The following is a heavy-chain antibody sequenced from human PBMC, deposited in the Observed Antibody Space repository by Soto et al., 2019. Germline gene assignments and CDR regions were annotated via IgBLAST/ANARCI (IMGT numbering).Heavy chain of an antibody. V-gene: IGHV1-69*01. J-gene: IGHJ6*02. CDR2: IIPISGTA. CDR3: ARSQGSSTSLEIYYYYYYGMEV. CDR1: GGTFSSYA. D-gene: IGHD2-2*01. Sequence: QVQLVQSGAEVKKPGSSVKVSCKASGGTFSSYAISWVRQAPGQGLEWMGGIIPISGTANYAQKFQGRVTITADESTSTAYMELSSLRSEDTAVYYCARSQGSSTSLEIYYYYYYGMEVWCQGTTFTVSS.